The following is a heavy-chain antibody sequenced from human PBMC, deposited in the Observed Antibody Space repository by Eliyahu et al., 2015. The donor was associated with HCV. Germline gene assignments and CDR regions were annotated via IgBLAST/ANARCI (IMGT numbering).Heavy chain of an antibody. J-gene: IGHJ5*02. V-gene: IGHV3-33*08. Sequence: QVQLVESGGGVVQPGRFLRLSCAASGFTFSSFGMHWVRQAPGKGLEWGXLTWHDGSNNYYADSVKGRFTISRDNSKNTLYLQMSRLRVEDTAVYFCAAALENYAESSGYWFDHWGQGTLVAVSS. CDR2: TWHDGSNN. CDR3: AAALENYAESSGYWFDH. D-gene: IGHD3-22*01. CDR1: GFTFSSFG.